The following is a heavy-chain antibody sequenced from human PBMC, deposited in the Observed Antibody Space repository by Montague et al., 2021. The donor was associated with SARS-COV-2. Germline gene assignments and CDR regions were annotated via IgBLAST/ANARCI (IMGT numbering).Heavy chain of an antibody. J-gene: IGHJ4*02. V-gene: IGHV4-31*03. CDR2: IYYSGST. Sequence: TLSLTCTVSGGSISSGGYYWSWIRQHPGKGLEWIGYIYYSGSTYYNPSLKSRVTISVDTSKNQFSLKLSSVTAADTAVYYYARDVGWYSSSWFDYWGQGTLVTVSS. CDR1: GGSISSGGYY. CDR3: ARDVGWYSSSWFDY. D-gene: IGHD6-13*01.